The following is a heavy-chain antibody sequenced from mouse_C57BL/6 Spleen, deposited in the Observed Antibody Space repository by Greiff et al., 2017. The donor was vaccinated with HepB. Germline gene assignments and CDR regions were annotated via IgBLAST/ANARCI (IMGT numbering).Heavy chain of an antibody. V-gene: IGHV2-5*01. CDR3: AKNAGDYGSSYGDAMDD. Sequence: VQLQQSGPGLVQPSQSLSITCTVSGFSLTSYGVHWVRQSPGKGLEWLGVIWRGGSTDYNAAFMSRLRITKDNSKSPVFFKMNSLQADDTAIYYCAKNAGDYGSSYGDAMDDLGQGTSVTVSS. J-gene: IGHJ4*01. CDR2: IWRGGST. D-gene: IGHD1-1*01. CDR1: GFSLTSYG.